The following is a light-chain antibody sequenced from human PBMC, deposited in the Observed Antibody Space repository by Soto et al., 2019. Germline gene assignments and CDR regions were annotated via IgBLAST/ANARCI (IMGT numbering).Light chain of an antibody. CDR1: QSVLYNSNNKNY. CDR3: QQYYTTPLT. J-gene: IGKJ4*01. CDR2: WSS. V-gene: IGKV4-1*01. Sequence: DIVMTQSPDSLAVSLGERATINCKSSQSVLYNSNNKNYLAWYQQKPGQPPKLLIYWSSTPESGVPDRFSGSGSGTDFTLTISSLQAEDVAVYYCQQYYTTPLTFGGGTKVEIK.